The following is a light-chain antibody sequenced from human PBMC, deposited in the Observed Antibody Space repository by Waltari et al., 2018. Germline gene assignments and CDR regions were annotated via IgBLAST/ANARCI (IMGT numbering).Light chain of an antibody. CDR1: QSISSY. CDR2: AAS. Sequence: DIQMTQSPSSLSASVGARVTITCRASQSISSYLNWYQQKPGKAPKFLIYAASRLQSGVPSRFSGSGSGTDFTLTISSLQPEDFATYYCQQSYSMPYTFGQGTKLEIK. J-gene: IGKJ2*01. CDR3: QQSYSMPYT. V-gene: IGKV1-39*01.